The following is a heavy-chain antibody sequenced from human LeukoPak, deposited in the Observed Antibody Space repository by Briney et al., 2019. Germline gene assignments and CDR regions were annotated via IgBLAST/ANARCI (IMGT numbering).Heavy chain of an antibody. CDR2: ISSSGSTI. D-gene: IGHD2-2*02. Sequence: PGGSLRLSCADSGFTFSDYYMSWIRQAPGKGLEWVSYISSSGSTIYYADSVKGRFTISRDNAKNTLYLQMNSLRVEDTAVYYCAKSQPAAISWFDPWGQGTLVTVSS. CDR3: AKSQPAAISWFDP. CDR1: GFTFSDYY. V-gene: IGHV3-11*01. J-gene: IGHJ5*02.